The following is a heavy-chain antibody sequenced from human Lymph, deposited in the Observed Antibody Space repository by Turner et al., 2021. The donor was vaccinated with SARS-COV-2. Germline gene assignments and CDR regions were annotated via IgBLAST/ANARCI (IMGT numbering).Heavy chain of an antibody. CDR2: IWYDGSNK. D-gene: IGHD5-18*01. V-gene: IGHV3-33*01. J-gene: IGHJ4*02. CDR3: ARQLWLRGTFDY. Sequence: QVQLVESGGVVVQPVRSLRLSCAASGFTFISYGMHWVRPAPGKGLEWVAAIWYDGSNKYYADSVKGRFTISRDNSKNTLYLQMNSLRAEDTAVYYCARQLWLRGTFDYWGQGTLVTVSS. CDR1: GFTFISYG.